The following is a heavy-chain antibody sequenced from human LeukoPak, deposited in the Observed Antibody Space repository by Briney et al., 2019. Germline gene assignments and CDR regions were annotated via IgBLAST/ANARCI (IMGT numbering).Heavy chain of an antibody. Sequence: ASVKVSCKASGGTFSSYAISWVRQAPGQGLEWMEGIIPIFGTANYAQRFQGRVTITADESTSTAYMELSSLRSEDTAVYYCARVASSPWELENYYGMDVWGQGTTVTVSS. CDR3: ARVASSPWELENYYGMDV. CDR1: GGTFSSYA. D-gene: IGHD1-26*01. V-gene: IGHV1-69*13. J-gene: IGHJ6*02. CDR2: IIPIFGTA.